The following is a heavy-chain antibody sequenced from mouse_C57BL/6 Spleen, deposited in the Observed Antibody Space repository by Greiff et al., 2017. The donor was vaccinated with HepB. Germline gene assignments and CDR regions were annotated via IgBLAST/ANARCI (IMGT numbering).Heavy chain of an antibody. CDR2: IDPSDSYT. V-gene: IGHV1-59*01. D-gene: IGHD2-13*01. J-gene: IGHJ2*01. Sequence: QVQLKQPGAELVRPGTSVKLSCKASGYTFTSYWMHWVKQRPGQGLEWIGVIDPSDSYTNYNQKFKGKATLTVDTSSSTAYMQLSSLTSEDSAVYYCARSGLLPFDYWGQGTTLTVSS. CDR1: GYTFTSYW. CDR3: ARSGLLPFDY.